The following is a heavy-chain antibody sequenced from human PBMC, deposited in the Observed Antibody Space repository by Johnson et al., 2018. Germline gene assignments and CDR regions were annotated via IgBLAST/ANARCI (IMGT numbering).Heavy chain of an antibody. Sequence: VQLVQSGGGVVQPGRSLRLSCAASGFTFSNYAMTWVRQAPGKGLAWVSAISGSGGDTYYADYVKGRCIISRDDSKSSLYLQMNSLRAEDTAVSYCAKHSSWSGYYTAFDIWGQGTMVTVSS. CDR1: GFTFSNYA. D-gene: IGHD3-3*01. CDR2: ISGSGGDT. CDR3: AKHSSWSGYYTAFDI. J-gene: IGHJ3*02. V-gene: IGHV3-23*04.